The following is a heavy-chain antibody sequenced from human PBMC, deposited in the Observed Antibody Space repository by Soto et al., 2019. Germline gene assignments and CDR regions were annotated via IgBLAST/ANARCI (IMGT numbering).Heavy chain of an antibody. CDR1: GFTFSSYA. J-gene: IGHJ3*02. Sequence: EVQLLESGGGLVQPGGSLRLSCAASGFTFSSYAMSWVRQAPGKGLEWVSAISGSGGSTYYADSVKGRFTISRDNSKSTLYLQMNSLRGEDTVVYYCAKEYGLWFWESPDAFDIWGQGTMVTVSS. CDR2: ISGSGGST. D-gene: IGHD3-10*01. V-gene: IGHV3-23*01. CDR3: AKEYGLWFWESPDAFDI.